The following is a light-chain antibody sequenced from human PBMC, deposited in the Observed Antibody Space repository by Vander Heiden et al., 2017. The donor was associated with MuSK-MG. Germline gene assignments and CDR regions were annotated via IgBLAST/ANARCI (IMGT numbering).Light chain of an antibody. CDR1: SSNIGAGYD. CDR3: QSYDSSLSGWVV. J-gene: IGLJ2*01. CDR2: GNS. V-gene: IGLV1-40*01. Sequence: QSVLTQPPSVSGAPGQRVTISCTGSSSNIGAGYDVHWYQQLPGTAPKLLIYGNSNRPSGVTDRFSGSKSGTSASLAITGLQAEDEADYYCQSYDSSLSGWVVFGGGTKLTVL.